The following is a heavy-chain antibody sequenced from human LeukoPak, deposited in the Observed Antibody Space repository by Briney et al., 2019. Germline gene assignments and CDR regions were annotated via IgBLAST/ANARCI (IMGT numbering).Heavy chain of an antibody. V-gene: IGHV3-66*01. Sequence: GRSLRLSCAASGFIFSTYAMQWVRQAPGKGLEWVSLIYTGGNTYYADSVKGRFTLSRDNSKNTVYLQMNSLRVEDTAMYYCATISDLLFYFDSWGQGTLVTVSS. J-gene: IGHJ4*02. CDR3: ATISDLLFYFDS. CDR1: GFIFSTYA. CDR2: IYTGGNT.